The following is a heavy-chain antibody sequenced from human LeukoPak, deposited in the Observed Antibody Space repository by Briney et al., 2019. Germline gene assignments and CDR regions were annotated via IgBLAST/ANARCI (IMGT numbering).Heavy chain of an antibody. Sequence: GGSLRLSCAASGFTFSGYWVLWVRQAPGKGLVWVSRISNDGTTTNYADSVKGRFTVSRDNAKNTLYLQMNSLRAEDTAVYYCARDHYGSGSYWGQGALVTVSS. D-gene: IGHD3-10*01. CDR1: GFTFSGYW. CDR3: ARDHYGSGSY. J-gene: IGHJ4*02. CDR2: ISNDGTTT. V-gene: IGHV3-74*01.